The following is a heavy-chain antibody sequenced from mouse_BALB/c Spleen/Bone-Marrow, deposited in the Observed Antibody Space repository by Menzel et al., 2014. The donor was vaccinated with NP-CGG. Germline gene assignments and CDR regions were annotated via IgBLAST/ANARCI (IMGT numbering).Heavy chain of an antibody. D-gene: IGHD1-1*01. CDR2: INPDSSTI. CDR1: GFDFSRYW. CDR3: ARQWYYGSSDY. Sequence: EVQLQESGGGLVQPGGSLKLSCAASGFDFSRYWMSWVRQAPGKGLEWIGEINPDSSTINYTPSLKDKFIISRDNAKNTLYQQMSKVRSEDTALYYCARQWYYGSSDYWGQGTTLTVSS. V-gene: IGHV4-1*02. J-gene: IGHJ2*01.